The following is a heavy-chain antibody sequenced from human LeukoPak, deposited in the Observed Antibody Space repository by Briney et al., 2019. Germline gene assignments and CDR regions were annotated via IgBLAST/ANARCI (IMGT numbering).Heavy chain of an antibody. J-gene: IGHJ6*03. CDR3: ARDAYYDFWSAYPYFMDV. D-gene: IGHD3-3*01. CDR2: INPNSGGT. CDR1: GYTFTGYY. V-gene: IGHV1-2*02. Sequence: ASVKVSCKASGYTFTGYYLHWVRQAPGQGLEWMGWINPNSGGTNYAQKFQGRVTMTRDTSISTAYMELRSLRSDDTAIYYCARDAYYDFWSAYPYFMDVWGKGTTVTVSS.